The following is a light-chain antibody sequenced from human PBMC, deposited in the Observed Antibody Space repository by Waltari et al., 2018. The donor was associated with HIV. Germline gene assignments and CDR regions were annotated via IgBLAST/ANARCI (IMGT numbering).Light chain of an antibody. CDR2: DAS. Sequence: EIVLTQSPATLSLSPGERATLSCRASQSVSTFLAWYQQKPGQAPRLLIYDASNRATGIPARFSGSGSGTDFTLTIDGLRAEDVAVYYCQHYFSTPLTFGGGTRVEIK. CDR1: QSVSTF. J-gene: IGKJ4*01. V-gene: IGKV3-11*01. CDR3: QHYFSTPLT.